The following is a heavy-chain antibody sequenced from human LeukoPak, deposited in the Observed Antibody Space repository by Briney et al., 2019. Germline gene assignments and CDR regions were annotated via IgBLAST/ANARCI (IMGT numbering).Heavy chain of an antibody. CDR2: TGST. CDR3: ARVEEAYGSGRRENYYYYYMDV. V-gene: IGHV4-4*02. J-gene: IGHJ6*03. D-gene: IGHD3-10*01. Sequence: SGTLSPTCGVSGYSISSNHWWEWVRQPPGKGLEWIGYTGSTNYNPSLKSRVTISVDTSKNQFSLKLSSVTAADTAVYYCARVEEAYGSGRRENYYYYYMDVWGKGTTVTISS. CDR1: GYSISSNHW.